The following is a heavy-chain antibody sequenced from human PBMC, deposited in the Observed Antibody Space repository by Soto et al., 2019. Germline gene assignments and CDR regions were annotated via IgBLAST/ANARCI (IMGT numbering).Heavy chain of an antibody. CDR3: AKGHYDILTGLDY. D-gene: IGHD3-9*01. V-gene: IGHV3-23*01. CDR2: ISDSGDST. CDR1: GFTFSSYV. J-gene: IGHJ4*02. Sequence: GGSLILSCAASGFTFSSYVMTWVRQAPGKGLEWVSAISDSGDSTYYADSVKGRFTISRDNSTNTVYLQMNSLRVEDTAVYYCAKGHYDILTGLDYWGQGILVTVSS.